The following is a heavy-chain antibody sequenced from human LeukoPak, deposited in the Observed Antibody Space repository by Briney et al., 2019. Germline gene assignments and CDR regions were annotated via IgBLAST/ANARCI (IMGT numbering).Heavy chain of an antibody. V-gene: IGHV3-30*02. CDR3: ARDFEWSFDY. D-gene: IGHD3-3*01. CDR1: GFTFSSYW. Sequence: GGSLRLSCAASGFTFSSYWMHWVRQAPGKGLEWVSFIQDDGSGQTYADSVKGRFTFSRDNSKNTLYLQMNSLRPDDTAVYYCARDFEWSFDYWGQGTLLTVSS. CDR2: IQDDGSGQ. J-gene: IGHJ4*02.